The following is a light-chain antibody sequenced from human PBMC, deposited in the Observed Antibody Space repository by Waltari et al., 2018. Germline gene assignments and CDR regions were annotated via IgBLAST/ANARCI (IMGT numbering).Light chain of an antibody. CDR1: NNDVAAPTF. J-gene: IGLJ2*01. V-gene: IGLV2-14*03. CDR3: CSFTATHTLL. CDR2: DGT. Sequence: QSALTQPASVSGSPGQSITIPCTATNNDVAAPTFVSWYHHHPGSAPQPMIYDGTERPSGISYRFSGSKSANTASLTISGLLPEDEAIYYCCSFTATHTLLFGGGTTVTVL.